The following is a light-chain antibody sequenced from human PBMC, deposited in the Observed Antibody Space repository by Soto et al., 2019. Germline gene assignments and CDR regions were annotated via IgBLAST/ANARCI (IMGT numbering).Light chain of an antibody. CDR2: MAS. V-gene: IGKV1-5*03. CDR3: QQYLSYPWT. CDR1: QTINRW. Sequence: DIQMTQSPSTLSASVGDTVIITCRASQTINRWLAWYQQKSGKAPKVLIYMASNLERGAPSRFSGSGSGTEFTLPISNLQPDDFATYYCQQYLSYPWTFGQGTKVEIK. J-gene: IGKJ1*01.